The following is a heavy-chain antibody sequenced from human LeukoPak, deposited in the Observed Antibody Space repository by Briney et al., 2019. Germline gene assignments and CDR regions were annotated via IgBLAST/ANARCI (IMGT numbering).Heavy chain of an antibody. CDR3: AKVTYGSSWYYFHY. Sequence: GGSLRLSCAASGFTFSNYAMIWIRQAPGKGLEWVSSISGSGGSTYYADSVKGRFTISRGNSKNTLYLQMNSLRAEDRAVYYCAKVTYGSSWYYFHYWAQKTLDPVSS. CDR1: GFTFSNYA. J-gene: IGHJ4*02. D-gene: IGHD6-13*01. V-gene: IGHV3-23*01. CDR2: ISGSGGST.